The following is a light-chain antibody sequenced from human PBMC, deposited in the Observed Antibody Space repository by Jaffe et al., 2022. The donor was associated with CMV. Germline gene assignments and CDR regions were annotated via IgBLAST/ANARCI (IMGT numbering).Light chain of an antibody. Sequence: QSALTQPRSVSGSPGQSVTISCTGTSSDVGAYNYVSWYQQFPGKAPKLIIYDVLKRPSGVPDRFSGSKSANTASLTISGLQAEDEADYYCCSYAGSFTFYVFGSGTKVTVL. CDR2: DVL. CDR1: SSDVGAYNY. CDR3: CSYAGSFTFYV. V-gene: IGLV2-11*01. J-gene: IGLJ1*01.